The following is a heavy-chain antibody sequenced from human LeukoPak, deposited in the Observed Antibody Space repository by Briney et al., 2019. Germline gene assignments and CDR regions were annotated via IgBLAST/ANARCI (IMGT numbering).Heavy chain of an antibody. CDR2: ISGSGGST. V-gene: IGHV3-23*01. CDR3: ARTYYDFWSGYYSHEGNPFDY. J-gene: IGHJ4*02. D-gene: IGHD3-3*01. CDR1: GFTFSSYA. Sequence: GGSLRLSCAASGFTFSSYAMSWVRQAPGKGLEWVSAISGSGGSTYYADSVKGRFTISRDNDKNSLYLQMNSLRAEDTAVYYCARTYYDFWSGYYSHEGNPFDYWGQGTLVTVSS.